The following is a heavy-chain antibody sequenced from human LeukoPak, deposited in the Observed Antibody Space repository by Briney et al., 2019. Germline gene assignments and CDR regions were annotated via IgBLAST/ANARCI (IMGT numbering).Heavy chain of an antibody. Sequence: SETLSLTRTVSGGYISSHYWNWLRQPPGKGLEWIGYIYYSGSTKYNPSLKSRVTISIDMSKNQFSLNLSSVTAADTAMYYCAKGEADPVLFDYWGQGTLVTVSS. V-gene: IGHV4-59*11. CDR3: AKGEADPVLFDY. J-gene: IGHJ4*02. CDR1: GGYISSHY. CDR2: IYYSGST. D-gene: IGHD6-6*01.